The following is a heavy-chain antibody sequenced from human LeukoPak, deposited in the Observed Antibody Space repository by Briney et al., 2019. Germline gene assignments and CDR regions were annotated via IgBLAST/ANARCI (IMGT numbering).Heavy chain of an antibody. CDR3: ARGHSKTQKWELLRMGDY. V-gene: IGHV1-8*01. CDR1: GCTFTSYD. D-gene: IGHD1-26*01. J-gene: IGHJ4*02. Sequence: ASVKVSCKASGCTFTSYDINWVRQAPGQGLEWMGWMNPNSGNTDYAQNFQGRVTMTRNTSISTAYMELSSLRSEDTAVYYCARGHSKTQKWELLRMGDYWGQGTLVTVSP. CDR2: MNPNSGNT.